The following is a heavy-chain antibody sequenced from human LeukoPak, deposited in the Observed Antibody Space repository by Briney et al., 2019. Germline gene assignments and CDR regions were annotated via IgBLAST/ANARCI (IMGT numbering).Heavy chain of an antibody. J-gene: IGHJ4*02. Sequence: SQTLSLTCNASGGSISSGDKYWSWIRQPPGKGLEWIGYIDYSGSTYYNPSLKSRLTISVDTSENQFSLHLTSVTAADTAVYFCARVTRWAGLDFWGQGTLVTVSS. CDR1: GGSISSGDKY. CDR2: IDYSGST. D-gene: IGHD2-21*02. CDR3: ARVTRWAGLDF. V-gene: IGHV4-30-4*01.